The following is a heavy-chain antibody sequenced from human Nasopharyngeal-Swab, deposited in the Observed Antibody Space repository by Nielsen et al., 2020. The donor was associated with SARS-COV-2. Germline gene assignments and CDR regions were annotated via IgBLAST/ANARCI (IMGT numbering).Heavy chain of an antibody. J-gene: IGHJ3*02. CDR1: GLTFPNSW. V-gene: IGHV3-7*03. CDR3: ARDTMIVGATTDAFDI. Sequence: GESLKTPCAAPGLTFPNSWMLWVRQAPGQGLEWVANIKQDGSDKYFVDSVKGRFTISRDNAKNSLELQMNSLGAEDTAVYYCARDTMIVGATTDAFDIWGQGTMVTVSS. D-gene: IGHD1-26*01. CDR2: IKQDGSDK.